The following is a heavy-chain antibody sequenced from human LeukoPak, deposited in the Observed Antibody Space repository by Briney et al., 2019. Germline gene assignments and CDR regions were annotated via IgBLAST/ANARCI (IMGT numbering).Heavy chain of an antibody. J-gene: IGHJ4*02. CDR3: ARGTNNWNPKGYYFDY. D-gene: IGHD1-20*01. CDR1: GYTFTSYY. V-gene: IGHV1-46*01. CDR2: INPSGGSI. Sequence: DSLTDSCKASGYTFTSYYMHWVRQAPGQGLEWMGIINPSGGSINYAQKFQGRVTMTRGTSTSTVYMELSSLRSEDTAVYYCARGTNNWNPKGYYFDYWGQGTLVTVSS.